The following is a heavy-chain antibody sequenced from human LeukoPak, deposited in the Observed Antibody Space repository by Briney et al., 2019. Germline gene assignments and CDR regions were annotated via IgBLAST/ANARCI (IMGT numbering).Heavy chain of an antibody. J-gene: IGHJ3*02. D-gene: IGHD7-27*01. V-gene: IGHV4-38-2*01. Sequence: SETLSLTCAVSGYSISSGYYWGWIRQPPGKGLEWIGSIYHSGSTHYNPSLKSRVTISVDTSKNQFSLKLSSVTAADTAVYYCARTHNWGSGAFDIWGQGTMVTVSS. CDR1: GYSISSGYY. CDR3: ARTHNWGSGAFDI. CDR2: IYHSGST.